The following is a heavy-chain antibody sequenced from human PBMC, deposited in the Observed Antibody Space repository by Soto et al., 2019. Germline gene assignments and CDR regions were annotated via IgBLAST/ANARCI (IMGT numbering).Heavy chain of an antibody. V-gene: IGHV3-11*01. Sequence: GGSLRLSCAASGFTFSDYYMSWIRQAPGKGLEWVSYISSSGDTDYADSVKGRFTISRDNAKNSLSLQMNSLRAEDTAVYYCARDYYYDSSGYYAGFDYWGQGTLVTVSS. J-gene: IGHJ4*02. CDR1: GFTFSDYY. CDR3: ARDYYYDSSGYYAGFDY. D-gene: IGHD3-22*01. CDR2: ISSSGDT.